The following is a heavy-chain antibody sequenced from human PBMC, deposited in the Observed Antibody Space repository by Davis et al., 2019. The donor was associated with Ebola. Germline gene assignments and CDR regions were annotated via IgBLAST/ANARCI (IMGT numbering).Heavy chain of an antibody. CDR3: ARGIGYTYGWAY. CDR2: ISSSGSSI. J-gene: IGHJ4*02. CDR1: GFTFSDYY. V-gene: IGHV3-11*04. D-gene: IGHD5-18*01. Sequence: GESLKISCAASGFTFSDYYMNWIRQAPGKGLECISYISSSGSSIYYADSVKGRFTISRDNAKNSLYLQMSSLRAEDTAVYYCARGIGYTYGWAYWGPGTLVTVSS.